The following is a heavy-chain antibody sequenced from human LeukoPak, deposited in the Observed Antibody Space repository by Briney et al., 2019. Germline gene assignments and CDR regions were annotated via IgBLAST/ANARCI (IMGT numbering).Heavy chain of an antibody. CDR3: ASTQAVAGFYYFDY. D-gene: IGHD6-19*01. V-gene: IGHV4-39*07. Sequence: SETLSLTCTVSGDSISSSSYYWGWIRQPPGKGLEWIGSIFHSGSTYYNPSLKSRVTISVDTSKNQFSLKLSSVTAADTAVYYCASTQAVAGFYYFDYWGQGTLVTVSS. J-gene: IGHJ4*02. CDR1: GDSISSSSYY. CDR2: IFHSGST.